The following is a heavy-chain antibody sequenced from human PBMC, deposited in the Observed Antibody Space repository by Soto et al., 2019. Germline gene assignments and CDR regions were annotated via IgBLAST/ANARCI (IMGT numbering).Heavy chain of an antibody. D-gene: IGHD3-22*01. CDR3: ARGYYYDSSGTTENGAFEI. Sequence: SETLSLTCTVSGGSISSGDYYWSWIRQPPGEGLEWIGYIYYSGSTYYNPSLKSRVTISVDTSKNQFSLKLSSVTAADTAVYYCARGYYYDSSGTTENGAFEIWGQGTMVTVSS. CDR2: IYYSGST. CDR1: GGSISSGDYY. V-gene: IGHV4-30-4*01. J-gene: IGHJ3*02.